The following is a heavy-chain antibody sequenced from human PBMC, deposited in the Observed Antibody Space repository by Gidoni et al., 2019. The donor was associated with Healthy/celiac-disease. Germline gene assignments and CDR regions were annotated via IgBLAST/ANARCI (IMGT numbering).Heavy chain of an antibody. J-gene: IGHJ4*02. V-gene: IGHV3-9*01. D-gene: IGHD2-15*01. CDR3: AKDDGVVAAYIDY. Sequence: EVQLVESGGGLVQPGRSLRLSCAASGFSFDDYAMHWVRQAPGKGLEWVSGISWNSGSIGYADSVKGRFTISRDNAKNSLYLQMNSLRAEDTALYYCAKDDGVVAAYIDYWGQGTLVTVSS. CDR2: ISWNSGSI. CDR1: GFSFDDYA.